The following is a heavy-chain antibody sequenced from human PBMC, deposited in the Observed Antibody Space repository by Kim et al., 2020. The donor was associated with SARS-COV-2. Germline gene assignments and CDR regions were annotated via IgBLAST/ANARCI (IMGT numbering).Heavy chain of an antibody. Sequence: NHPQKLQGRVTMTRDTSTSTVYMELGTLTSDDTALYYCARKGRTTGSYSYWGQGTLVTVSS. D-gene: IGHD1-26*01. CDR3: ARKGRTTGSYSY. V-gene: IGHV1-2*02. J-gene: IGHJ4*02.